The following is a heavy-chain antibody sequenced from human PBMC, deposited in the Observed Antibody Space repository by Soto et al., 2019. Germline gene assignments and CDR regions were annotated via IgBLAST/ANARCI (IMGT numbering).Heavy chain of an antibody. CDR2: ISYDGSNK. V-gene: IGHV3-30-3*01. D-gene: IGHD2-2*01. CDR3: ARGPSSLTRFDY. CDR1: GFTFSSYA. Sequence: GGSLRLSCAASGFTFSSYAMHWVRQAPGKGLEWVAVISYDGSNKYYADSVKGRFTISRDNSKNTLYLQMNSLRVEDTAVYYCARGPSSLTRFDYWGQGTLVTVSS. J-gene: IGHJ4*02.